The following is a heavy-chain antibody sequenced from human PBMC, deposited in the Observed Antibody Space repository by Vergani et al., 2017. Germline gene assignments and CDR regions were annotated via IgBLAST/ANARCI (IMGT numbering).Heavy chain of an antibody. CDR3: ATPGPLGRYSSSWTPAR. Sequence: VQLVQSGAEVKKPGSSVKVSCKASGGTFSSYAMSWVRQAPGKGLEWVSAISGSGGSTYYADSVKGRFTISRDNSKNTLYLQMNRLRAEDTAVYYCATPGPLGRYSSSWTPARWGQGTLVTVSS. J-gene: IGHJ4*02. V-gene: IGHV3-23*04. D-gene: IGHD6-13*01. CDR2: ISGSGGST. CDR1: GGTFSSYA.